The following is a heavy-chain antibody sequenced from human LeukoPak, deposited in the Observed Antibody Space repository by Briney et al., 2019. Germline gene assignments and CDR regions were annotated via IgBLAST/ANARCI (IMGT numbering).Heavy chain of an antibody. CDR3: AKTGPGSGWARYYFDS. D-gene: IGHD6-19*01. J-gene: IGHJ4*02. V-gene: IGHV3-23*01. CDR1: GFTFSVYA. Sequence: GGSLRLSCAASGFTFSVYALTWVRQAPGKGLEWVSTISSTGAYTYYADSAKGRFTISRDSSKNTLYLQMNSLRADDTAVYSCAKTGPGSGWARYYFDSWGQGTLVTVSS. CDR2: ISSTGAYT.